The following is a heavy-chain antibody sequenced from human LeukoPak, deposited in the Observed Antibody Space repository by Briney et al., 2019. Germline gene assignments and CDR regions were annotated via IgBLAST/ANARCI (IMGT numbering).Heavy chain of an antibody. CDR1: GGSFRVYY. V-gene: IGHV4-34*01. J-gene: IGHJ4*02. D-gene: IGHD4-23*01. CDR2: INHSGST. Sequence: SETLSLTCAVYGGSFRVYYWSWIRQTPEKGLEWIGEINHSGSTNYSPSLKNRVTLSVDTSKNQFSLKLTSVTAADTAVYFCARVLSGGNTEYFDYWRQGTLVTVSS. CDR3: ARVLSGGNTEYFDY.